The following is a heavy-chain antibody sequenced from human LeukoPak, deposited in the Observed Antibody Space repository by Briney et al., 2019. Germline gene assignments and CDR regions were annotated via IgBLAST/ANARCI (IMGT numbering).Heavy chain of an antibody. CDR2: IIQDGSEK. J-gene: IGHJ4*02. Sequence: GGSLRLSCAASGFTFSSYWMSWVRQAPGKGLEWVANIIQDGSEKYYVDSVKGRFTISRDNAKNSLYLQMNSLRAEDTAVYYCARTPIKRGLVHFDHWGQGTLVTVSS. V-gene: IGHV3-7*01. D-gene: IGHD6-6*01. CDR1: GFTFSSYW. CDR3: ARTPIKRGLVHFDH.